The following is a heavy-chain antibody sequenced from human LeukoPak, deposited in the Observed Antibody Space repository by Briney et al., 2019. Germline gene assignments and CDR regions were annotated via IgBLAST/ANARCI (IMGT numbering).Heavy chain of an antibody. CDR2: ISGSGGST. V-gene: IGHV3-23*01. CDR1: GFTFSSYA. D-gene: IGHD3-10*02. CDR3: AKDIRLSYVGDDY. J-gene: IGHJ4*02. Sequence: PGGSLRLSCAASGFTFSSYAMSWVRQAPGKGLEWVSAISGSGGSTYYADSVKGRFTISRDNSRNTLYLRMNSLRAEDTAVYYCAKDIRLSYVGDDYWGQGTLVTVSS.